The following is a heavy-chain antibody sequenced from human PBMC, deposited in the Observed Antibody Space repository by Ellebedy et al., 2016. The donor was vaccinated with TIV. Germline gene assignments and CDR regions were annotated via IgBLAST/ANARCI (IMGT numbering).Heavy chain of an antibody. CDR3: AKESRDGNNYFFDY. CDR1: GFTFSRYG. D-gene: IGHD5-24*01. J-gene: IGHJ4*02. CDR2: ISYDGSSK. V-gene: IGHV3-30*18. Sequence: GGSLRLSXAASGFTFSRYGTHWVRQAPGKGLEWVAVISYDGSSKDYADSAKGRFSISRDNSQNKLLLQMNSLRAEDTAVYYCAKESRDGNNYFFDYWGQGTLVTVSS.